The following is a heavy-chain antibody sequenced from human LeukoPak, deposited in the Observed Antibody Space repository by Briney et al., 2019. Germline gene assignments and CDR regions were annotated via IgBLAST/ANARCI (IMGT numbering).Heavy chain of an antibody. V-gene: IGHV5-10-1*01. CDR1: GYSFTSYW. D-gene: IGHD2-15*01. Sequence: GESLKISCKGSGYSFTSYWISWVRQMPGKGLEWMGGIDPSDSYTNYSPSFQGHVTISADKSISTAYLQWSSLKASDTAMYYCARYAFYCSGGSCQFYYFDYWGQGTLVTVSS. CDR3: ARYAFYCSGGSCQFYYFDY. CDR2: IDPSDSYT. J-gene: IGHJ4*02.